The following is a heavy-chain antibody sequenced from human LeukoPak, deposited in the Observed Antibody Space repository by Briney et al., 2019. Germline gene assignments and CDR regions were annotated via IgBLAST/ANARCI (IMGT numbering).Heavy chain of an antibody. CDR2: IIPTFGTA. D-gene: IGHD3-22*01. V-gene: IGHV1-69*05. CDR3: ARARKGYYYDSSGYGDFDY. J-gene: IGHJ4*02. Sequence: SVKVSCKASGGTFSSYAISWVRQAPGQGLEWMGRIIPTFGTANYAQTLPGRVTITTDESTSTAYMELSSLRSEDTAVYYCARARKGYYYDSSGYGDFDYWGQGTLVTVSS. CDR1: GGTFSSYA.